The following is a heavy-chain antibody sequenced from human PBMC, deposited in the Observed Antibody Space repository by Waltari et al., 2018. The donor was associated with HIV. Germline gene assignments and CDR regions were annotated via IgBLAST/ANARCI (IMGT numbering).Heavy chain of an antibody. J-gene: IGHJ5*01. V-gene: IGHV3-9*01. CDR3: AKGGSHLTIFEAWFYS. D-gene: IGHD3-3*01. CDR2: ISWNSGIT. Sequence: EVQLVESGGGLVQPGRSLRLSCAASGFPFGAYPLPWVRQSPGKGLEWVSGISWNSGITDYGDSVKGRFTISRDNAKNSLYLQMNSLTVEDTAFYYCAKGGSHLTIFEAWFYSWGQGTLVTVSS. CDR1: GFPFGAYP.